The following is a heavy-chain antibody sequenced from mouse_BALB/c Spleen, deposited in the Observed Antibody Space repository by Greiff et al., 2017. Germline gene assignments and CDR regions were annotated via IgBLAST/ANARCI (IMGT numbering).Heavy chain of an antibody. Sequence: VKLVESGPGLVAPSQSLSITCTVSGFSLTSYGVHWVRQPPGKGLEWLGVIWAGGSTNYNSALMSRLSISKDNSKSQVFLKMNSLQTDDTAMYYCAIRDDVAWFAYWGQGTLVTVSA. CDR2: IWAGGST. D-gene: IGHD2-14*01. J-gene: IGHJ3*01. CDR1: GFSLTSYG. V-gene: IGHV2-9*02. CDR3: AIRDDVAWFAY.